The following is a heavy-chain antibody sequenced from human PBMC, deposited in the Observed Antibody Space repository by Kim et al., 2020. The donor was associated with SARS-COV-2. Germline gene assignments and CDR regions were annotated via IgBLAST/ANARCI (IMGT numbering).Heavy chain of an antibody. D-gene: IGHD2-2*01. V-gene: IGHV4-34*01. Sequence: SETLSLTCAVYGGSFSGYYWSWIRQPPGKGLEWIGEINHSGSTNYNPSLKSRVTISVDTSKNQFSLKLSSVTAADTAVYYCARGGPCSSTSCYLWFDPWG. CDR1: GGSFSGYY. CDR2: INHSGST. CDR3: ARGGPCSSTSCYLWFDP. J-gene: IGHJ5*02.